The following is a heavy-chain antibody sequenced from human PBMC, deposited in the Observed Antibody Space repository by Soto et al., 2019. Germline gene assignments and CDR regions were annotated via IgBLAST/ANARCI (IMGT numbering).Heavy chain of an antibody. CDR2: INPNRGAT. Sequence: QVQLVQSGAEVKKPGASVKVSCKASGYTFIDYYIHWVRQAPGQGLEWMGWINPNRGATNYAQKFQGRVTMTRDTSISTACMELSRLRSDDTAVYYCARDNPDYNAFDIWGQGTMVTVSS. V-gene: IGHV1-2*02. J-gene: IGHJ3*02. D-gene: IGHD4-4*01. CDR3: ARDNPDYNAFDI. CDR1: GYTFIDYY.